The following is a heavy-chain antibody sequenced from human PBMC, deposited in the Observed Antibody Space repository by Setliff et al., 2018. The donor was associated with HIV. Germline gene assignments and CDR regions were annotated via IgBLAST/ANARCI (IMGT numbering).Heavy chain of an antibody. Sequence: SETLSLTCTVSGGSISSYYWSWIRQPPGKGLEWIGYIYYSGSTNYNPSLKSRVTMSVDTSKNQFSLKMKSVTAADTAVYYCARCAIVLVPAYFDPWGQGTLVTVSS. D-gene: IGHD2-2*01. CDR3: ARCAIVLVPAYFDP. V-gene: IGHV4-59*12. CDR2: IYYSGST. J-gene: IGHJ5*02. CDR1: GGSISSYY.